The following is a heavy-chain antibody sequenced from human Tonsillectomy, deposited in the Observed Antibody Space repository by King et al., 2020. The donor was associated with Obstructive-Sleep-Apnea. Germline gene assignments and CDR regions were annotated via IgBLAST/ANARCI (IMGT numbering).Heavy chain of an antibody. CDR3: ARGEGYGPPSDFHYYAMDV. V-gene: IGHV1-8*01. CDR1: GYTFTSYE. D-gene: IGHD5-18*01. J-gene: IGHJ6*02. CDR2: MNPNSGNT. Sequence: QLVQSGAEVKKPGASVTVSCKASGYTFTSYEINWVRQATGQGLEWMGWMNPNSGNTCYAQKFQGRVTMTRNTSISTAYMELSSLRSGDTAVYYCARGEGYGPPSDFHYYAMDVWGQGTTVTVSS.